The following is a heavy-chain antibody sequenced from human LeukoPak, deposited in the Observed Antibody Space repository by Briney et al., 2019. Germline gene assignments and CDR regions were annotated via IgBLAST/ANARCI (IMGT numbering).Heavy chain of an antibody. J-gene: IGHJ4*02. V-gene: IGHV1-2*02. CDR3: ARVRYDILTGYPHLDY. CDR1: GYSFTDYY. D-gene: IGHD3-9*01. CDR2: INPNSGGT. Sequence: GASVKVSCKTSGYSFTDYYMHWVRQAPGQGLEWMGWINPNSGGTNYAQKFQGRVTMTRDTSISTAYMELSRLRSDDTAVYYCARVRYDILTGYPHLDYWAREPWSPSPQ.